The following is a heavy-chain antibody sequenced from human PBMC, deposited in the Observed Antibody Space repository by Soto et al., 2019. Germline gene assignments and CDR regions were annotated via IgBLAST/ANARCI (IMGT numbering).Heavy chain of an antibody. V-gene: IGHV3-7*03. D-gene: IGHD3-22*01. CDR2: IKEDGGEK. Sequence: GGSLRLSCAASGFTFSSYWMSWVRQAPDKGLEWVANIKEDGGEKYYGDSVKGRFTISRDNTKNSLYLQMNSLRTEDTAVYYCAIDKAYYDSSGYHSVFDYWGQGTLVTVSS. CDR1: GFTFSSYW. J-gene: IGHJ4*02. CDR3: AIDKAYYDSSGYHSVFDY.